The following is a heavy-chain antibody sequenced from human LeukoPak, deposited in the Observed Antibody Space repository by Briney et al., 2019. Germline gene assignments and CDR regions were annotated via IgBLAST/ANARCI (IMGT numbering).Heavy chain of an antibody. V-gene: IGHV3-74*01. D-gene: IGHD2-8*01. Sequence: PGGSLRLSCAASGFTFSCYWMHWVRQAPGEGLVWVSRINGDGTTISYAGSVKGRFTISRDNAKNTLYLQMNSLRAEDTAIYYCTRRVDAARWYDPWGQGTLVTVSS. CDR1: GFTFSCYW. CDR3: TRRVDAARWYDP. CDR2: INGDGTTI. J-gene: IGHJ5*02.